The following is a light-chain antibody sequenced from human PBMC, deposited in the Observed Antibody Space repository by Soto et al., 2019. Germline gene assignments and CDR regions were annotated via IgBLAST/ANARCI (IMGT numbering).Light chain of an antibody. Sequence: QAVVTQPASVSGSPGQSITISCSGTGSDVGSYNLVSWYKHHPGKAPKLIIYQVTKRPSGVSNRFSGSKSGNTASLTISGLQSADEADYYCCSFAGSPWVFGGGTQLTVL. CDR3: CSFAGSPWV. CDR2: QVT. CDR1: GSDVGSYNL. J-gene: IGLJ3*02. V-gene: IGLV2-23*02.